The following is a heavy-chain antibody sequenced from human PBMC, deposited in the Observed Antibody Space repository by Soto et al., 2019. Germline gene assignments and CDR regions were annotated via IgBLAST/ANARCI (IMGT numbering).Heavy chain of an antibody. CDR2: INSDGSST. Sequence: GGSLRLSCAASGFTFSSYWMHWVRQAPGKGLVWVSRINSDGSSTSYADSVKGRFTISRDNAKNTLYLQMNSLRAEDTAVYYCAREENSSSWYYYYYYMDVWGKGTTVTVSS. J-gene: IGHJ6*03. V-gene: IGHV3-74*01. CDR3: AREENSSSWYYYYYYMDV. CDR1: GFTFSSYW. D-gene: IGHD6-13*01.